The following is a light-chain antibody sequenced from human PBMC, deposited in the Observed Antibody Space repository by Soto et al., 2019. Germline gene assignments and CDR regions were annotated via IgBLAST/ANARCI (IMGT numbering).Light chain of an antibody. V-gene: IGKV1-5*03. CDR2: KAS. J-gene: IGKJ1*01. Sequence: DIRMTQSPSTLSASVGDRVTITCRASQSISVYLAWYQQKPGKAPKLLIYKASNLESAVPSRFSGSGSGTEFTLTISSLQPDDFATYYCQQYNSYRTFGQGTKVEIK. CDR1: QSISVY. CDR3: QQYNSYRT.